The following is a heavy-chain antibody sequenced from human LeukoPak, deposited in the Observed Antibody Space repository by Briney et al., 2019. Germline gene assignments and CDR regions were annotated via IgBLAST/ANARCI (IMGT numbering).Heavy chain of an antibody. CDR3: ARDLGGGWFDP. D-gene: IGHD3-10*01. V-gene: IGHV3-21*01. Sequence: GGSLRLSCAASGFTFSNYNMNWVRQAPGKGLERVSSISSSSTYIYYADSLKGRFTISRDNAKNSLYLQMNSLRAEDTAVYYCARDLGGGWFDPWGQGTLVTVSS. J-gene: IGHJ5*02. CDR2: ISSSSTYI. CDR1: GFTFSNYN.